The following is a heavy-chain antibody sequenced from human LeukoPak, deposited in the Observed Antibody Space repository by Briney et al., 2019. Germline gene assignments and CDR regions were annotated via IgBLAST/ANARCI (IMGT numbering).Heavy chain of an antibody. CDR2: LSGSGEST. CDR3: AKVTYDYVWGSYEN. D-gene: IGHD3-16*01. J-gene: IGHJ4*02. Sequence: VQPGGSLRLSCVASGFTFRSYVLSWVRQAPGKGLEWVSALSGSGESTYYADAVKGRFTISRDNSKNTVYLQMNGLRVEDTAVYHCAKVTYDYVWGSYENWGQGSLVTVSS. CDR1: GFTFRSYV. V-gene: IGHV3-23*01.